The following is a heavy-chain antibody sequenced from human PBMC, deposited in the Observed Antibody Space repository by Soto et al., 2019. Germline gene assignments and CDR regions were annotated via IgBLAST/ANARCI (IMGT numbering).Heavy chain of an antibody. J-gene: IGHJ4*02. CDR2: ISYDGSNK. D-gene: IGHD3-10*01. V-gene: IGHV3-30-3*01. CDR1: GFTFSSYA. Sequence: QVQLVESGGGVVQPGRSLRLSCAASGFTFSSYAMHWVRQAPGKGLEWVAVISYDGSNKNYADSVKGRFTISRDNSKNTLYLQMNSLRAEDTAVYYCATGSEAVLTQDYFDYWGQGTLVTVSS. CDR3: ATGSEAVLTQDYFDY.